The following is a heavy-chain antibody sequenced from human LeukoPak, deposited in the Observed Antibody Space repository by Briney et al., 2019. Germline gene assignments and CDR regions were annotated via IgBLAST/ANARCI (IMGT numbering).Heavy chain of an antibody. Sequence: GGSLRLSCAASGFTFSSYAMSWVRQAPGKGLGWVSAISGSGGSTYYADSVKGRFTISRDNSKNTLYLQMNSLRAEDTAVYYCAKLPITMIVVVTHFDYWGQGTLVTVSS. CDR3: AKLPITMIVVVTHFDY. D-gene: IGHD3-22*01. J-gene: IGHJ4*02. V-gene: IGHV3-23*01. CDR1: GFTFSSYA. CDR2: ISGSGGST.